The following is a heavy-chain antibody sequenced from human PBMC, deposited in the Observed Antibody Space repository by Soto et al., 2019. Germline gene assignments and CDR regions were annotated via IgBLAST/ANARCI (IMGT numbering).Heavy chain of an antibody. CDR2: IYPGDSDT. V-gene: IGHV5-51*01. Sequence: GESLKISCKGSGYSFTSYWIGWVRQMPGKGLEWMGIIYPGDSDTRYSPSFQGQVTISADKSISTAYLQWSSLKASDTAMYYCASTYYYDSSGYYHIDIWGQGTMVTVSS. CDR1: GYSFTSYW. CDR3: ASTYYYDSSGYYHIDI. D-gene: IGHD3-22*01. J-gene: IGHJ3*02.